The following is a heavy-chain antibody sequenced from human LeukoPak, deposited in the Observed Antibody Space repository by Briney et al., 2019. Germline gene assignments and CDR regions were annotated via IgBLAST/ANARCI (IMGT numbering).Heavy chain of an antibody. Sequence: GGSLRLSCAASGFAVSSNYMSWVRQAPGKGLEWVSVIYSDGRTYYADSVKGRFTISRDISKNTLFLQTTSLRAEDTAVYYCAKLKGWYGEGYFDYWGQGTLVTVSS. CDR2: IYSDGRT. CDR3: AKLKGWYGEGYFDY. D-gene: IGHD3-10*01. V-gene: IGHV3-53*01. CDR1: GFAVSSNY. J-gene: IGHJ4*02.